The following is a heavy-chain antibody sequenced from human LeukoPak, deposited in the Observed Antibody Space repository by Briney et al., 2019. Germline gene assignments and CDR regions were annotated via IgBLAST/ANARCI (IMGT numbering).Heavy chain of an antibody. Sequence: SETLSLTCTVSGGSISSYHWSWIRQPPGKGLEWIGYIYTSGSTNYNPSLKSRVTISVDTSKNQFSLKLSSVTAADTAAYYCARAPTYSSSWYYFDYWGQGTLVTVSS. CDR3: ARAPTYSSSWYYFDY. CDR2: IYTSGST. J-gene: IGHJ4*02. V-gene: IGHV4-4*09. CDR1: GGSISSYH. D-gene: IGHD6-13*01.